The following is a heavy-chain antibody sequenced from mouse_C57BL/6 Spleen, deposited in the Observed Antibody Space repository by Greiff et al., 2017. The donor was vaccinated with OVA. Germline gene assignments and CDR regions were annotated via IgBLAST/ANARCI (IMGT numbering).Heavy chain of an antibody. J-gene: IGHJ1*03. CDR2: IDPSDSYT. Sequence: QVQLKESGAELVMPGASVKLSCKASGYTFTSYWMHWVKQRPGQGLEWIGEIDPSDSYTNYNQKFKGKSTLTVDKSSSTAYMQLSSLTSEDSAVYYCARRGLWYFDVWGTGTTVTVSS. CDR1: GYTFTSYW. V-gene: IGHV1-69*01. CDR3: ARRGLWYFDV. D-gene: IGHD3-1*01.